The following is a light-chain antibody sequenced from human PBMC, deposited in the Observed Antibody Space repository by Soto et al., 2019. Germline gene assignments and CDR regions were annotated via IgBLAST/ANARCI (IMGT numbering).Light chain of an antibody. CDR2: DVS. Sequence: DNQLAQSPSSISASVGDRDTITCRASQAVNSWLAWFQQKPGMAPKLVIYDVSSLQSGVPSRFSGSGSGTEFTLTISSLQPEDFATYYCQQSNNHPISFGQGTRLEIK. CDR3: QQSNNHPIS. CDR1: QAVNSW. J-gene: IGKJ5*01. V-gene: IGKV1-12*01.